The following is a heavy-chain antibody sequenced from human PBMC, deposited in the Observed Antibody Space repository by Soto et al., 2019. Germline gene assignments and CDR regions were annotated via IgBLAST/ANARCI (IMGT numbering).Heavy chain of an antibody. CDR2: IYYRGST. J-gene: IGHJ5*01. Sequence: PSETLSLTCTVSGGSISSSSYYWGWIRQPPRKGLEWIGSIYYRGSTYYNPSLKSRVTVSVDTSKNQFSLKLSSVTAADTAVYYCARWSSSTWFADSWGQGALVTVSS. D-gene: IGHD6-13*01. V-gene: IGHV4-39*01. CDR1: GGSISSSSYY. CDR3: ARWSSSTWFADS.